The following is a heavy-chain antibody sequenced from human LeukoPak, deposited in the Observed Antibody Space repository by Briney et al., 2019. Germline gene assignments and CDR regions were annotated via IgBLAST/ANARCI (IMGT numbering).Heavy chain of an antibody. CDR1: GFTFSSHG. V-gene: IGHV3-30*18. CDR2: ISYDGSNK. Sequence: GGSLRLSWAASGFTFSSHGMHWVRQAPGKGLEWVAVISYDGSNKYYADSVKGRFTISRDNSKNTLYLQMNSLRAEDTAVYYCAKDSGGYTYVFDYWGQGTLVTVSS. D-gene: IGHD5-18*01. CDR3: AKDSGGYTYVFDY. J-gene: IGHJ4*02.